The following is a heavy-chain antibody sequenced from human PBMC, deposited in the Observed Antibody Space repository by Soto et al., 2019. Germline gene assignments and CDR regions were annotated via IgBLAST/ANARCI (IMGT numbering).Heavy chain of an antibody. D-gene: IGHD6-19*01. J-gene: IGHJ5*02. CDR3: AEWLVLDA. V-gene: IGHV3-30*03. CDR2: ISFDGSNK. CDR1: GFTFSSYG. Sequence: SVRLSCAASGFTFSSYGMHWVRQAPGKGLAWVAVISFDGSNKYYADSVKGRFTISRDNSKNKLYLQMNSLRAEDTAVYYCAEWLVLDAWGQGTLVTVSS.